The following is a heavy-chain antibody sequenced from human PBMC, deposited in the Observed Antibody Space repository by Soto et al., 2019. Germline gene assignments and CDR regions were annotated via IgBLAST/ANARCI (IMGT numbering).Heavy chain of an antibody. CDR3: ARGGGSDCSSTSCYKRANWFDP. CDR2: IYYSGST. J-gene: IGHJ5*02. V-gene: IGHV4-31*03. Sequence: SETLSLTCTVSGGSISSGGYYWSWIRQHPGKGLEWIGYIYYSGSTYYNPSLKSRVTISVDTSKNQFSLKLSSVTAADTAVYYCARGGGSDCSSTSCYKRANWFDPWGQGTLVTVSS. D-gene: IGHD2-2*02. CDR1: GGSISSGGYY.